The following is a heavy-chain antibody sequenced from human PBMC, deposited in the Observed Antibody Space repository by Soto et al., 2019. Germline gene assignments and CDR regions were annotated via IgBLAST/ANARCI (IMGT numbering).Heavy chain of an antibody. V-gene: IGHV3-48*02. D-gene: IGHD2-8*01. CDR2: ISFSSTTI. CDR3: ARDNGMAGSFDP. CDR1: GFAFSTYS. Sequence: SLRLSCAASGFAFSTYSMNWVRQAPGKGLEWVSYISFSSTTIFYADSVRGRFTISRDNAKNSLYLQMNTLRYEDTAVYYCARDNGMAGSFDPWGQGTLVTVSS. J-gene: IGHJ5*02.